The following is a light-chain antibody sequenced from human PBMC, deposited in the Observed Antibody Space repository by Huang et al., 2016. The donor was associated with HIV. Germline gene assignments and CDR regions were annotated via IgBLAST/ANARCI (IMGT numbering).Light chain of an antibody. CDR1: QGVSSRY. J-gene: IGKJ2*01. CDR3: QQYGSSSYT. Sequence: EIVLTQSPASLSLSPGERAMSSCGASQGVSSRYLAWFQQKPGLPPRLRIYDASVRAHGIPDRFSGGGSGTDFTLTISRLEPEDFAVYYCQQYGSSSYTFGQGTKLEIK. V-gene: IGKV3D-20*01. CDR2: DAS.